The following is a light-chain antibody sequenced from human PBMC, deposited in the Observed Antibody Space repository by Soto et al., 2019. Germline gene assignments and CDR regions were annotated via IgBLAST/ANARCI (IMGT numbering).Light chain of an antibody. CDR2: GAS. Sequence: EIVMTQSPDTLSVSPGERATLSCRASQSVSSNLAWYQHKPGQAPRLLMYGASTRATGVPARFSGSGSGTEFTLTMSSLQSEDFAVYYCQQYTDWPLTFGQATRVEIK. CDR3: QQYTDWPLT. V-gene: IGKV3-15*01. J-gene: IGKJ1*01. CDR1: QSVSSN.